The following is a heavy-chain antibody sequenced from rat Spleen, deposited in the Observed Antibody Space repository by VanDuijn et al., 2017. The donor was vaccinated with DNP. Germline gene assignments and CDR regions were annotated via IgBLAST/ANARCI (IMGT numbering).Heavy chain of an antibody. Sequence: EVQLVETGGGLVQPGRSLKLSCVASGFTFSSYWMFWVRQAPGKGLEWVASINTDGGGTYYSDSVKGRFTISRNNAEKTVHLQMNSLRSEDTATYYCARRGYSEYYFDYWGQGVMVTVSS. J-gene: IGHJ2*01. V-gene: IGHV5-58*01. CDR1: GFTFSSYW. D-gene: IGHD1-1*01. CDR3: ARRGYSEYYFDY. CDR2: INTDGGGT.